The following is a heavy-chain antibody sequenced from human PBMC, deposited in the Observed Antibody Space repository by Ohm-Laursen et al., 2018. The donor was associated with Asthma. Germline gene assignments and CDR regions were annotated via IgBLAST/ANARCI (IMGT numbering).Heavy chain of an antibody. D-gene: IGHD1-26*01. CDR3: TRDLFYSGSYYYYGMDV. CDR2: IRSKAYGGTT. V-gene: IGHV3-49*03. Sequence: SLRLSCSASGFTFGDYAMSWFRQAPGKGLEWVGFIRSKAYGGTTEYAASVKGRFTISRDDSKSIAYLQMNSLKTEDTAVYYCTRDLFYSGSYYYYGMDVWGQGTMVTVSS. CDR1: GFTFGDYA. J-gene: IGHJ6*02.